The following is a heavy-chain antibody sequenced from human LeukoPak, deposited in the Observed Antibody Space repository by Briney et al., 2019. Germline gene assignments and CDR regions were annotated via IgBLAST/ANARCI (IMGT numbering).Heavy chain of an antibody. V-gene: IGHV4-4*02. D-gene: IGHD2-15*01. Sequence: SGTLSLTCAVSGGSISSSNWWSWVRQPPGKGLEWIGEIYHSGSTNYNPSLKSRVTISVDKSKNQFSLKLSSVTAADTAVYYCARVIGYCSGGSCYGARWFDPWGQGTLVTVSS. J-gene: IGHJ5*02. CDR1: GGSISSSNW. CDR3: ARVIGYCSGGSCYGARWFDP. CDR2: IYHSGST.